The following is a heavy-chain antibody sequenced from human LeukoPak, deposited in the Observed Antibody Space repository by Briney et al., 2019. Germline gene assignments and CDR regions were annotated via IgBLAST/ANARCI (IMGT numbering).Heavy chain of an antibody. CDR1: GFTFTDYS. V-gene: IGHV3-21*01. CDR3: ARGSYSLY. CDR2: ISSRSNYI. J-gene: IGHJ4*02. Sequence: KSGGSLRLSCAASGFTFTDYSLNWVRQAPGKGLEWVSSISSRSNYIYYADSVRGRFTISRDNARNSMYLQMNSLRAEDTAVYYCARGSYSLYWGQGTLVTVSS. D-gene: IGHD1-26*01.